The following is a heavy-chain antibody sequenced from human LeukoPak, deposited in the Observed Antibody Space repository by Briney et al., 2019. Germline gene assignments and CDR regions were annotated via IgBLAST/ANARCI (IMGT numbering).Heavy chain of an antibody. CDR3: ARQTGSGLFILP. D-gene: IGHD3/OR15-3a*01. J-gene: IGHJ4*02. Sequence: PSETLCLTCTVSGVSISSSNSYWGWIRQPPGKGLEWIGSIYYSGNTYYNASLKSQVSISIDTSKNQFSLRLTSVTAADTAVYYCARQTGSGLFILPGGQGTLVTVSS. CDR2: IYYSGNT. V-gene: IGHV4-39*01. CDR1: GVSISSSNSY.